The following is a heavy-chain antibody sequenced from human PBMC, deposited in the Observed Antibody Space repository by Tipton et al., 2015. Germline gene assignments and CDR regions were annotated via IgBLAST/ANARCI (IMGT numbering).Heavy chain of an antibody. CDR3: ARGGGYSYGYSDY. V-gene: IGHV4-30-4*01. D-gene: IGHD5-18*01. J-gene: IGHJ4*02. Sequence: TLSLTCTVSGGSISSGDYYWSWIRQPPGKGLEWIGYIYSSGSTYYNPSLKSRVIISVDTSKNQFSLKLSSVTAADTAVYYCARGGGYSYGYSDYWGQGTLVTVSS. CDR2: IYSSGST. CDR1: GGSISSGDYY.